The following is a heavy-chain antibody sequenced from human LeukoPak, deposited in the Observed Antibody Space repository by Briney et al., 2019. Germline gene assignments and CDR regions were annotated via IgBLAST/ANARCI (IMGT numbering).Heavy chain of an antibody. CDR1: GGSISSYY. CDR3: ARSYYDFWSGYYRAPFDY. D-gene: IGHD3-3*01. J-gene: IGHJ4*02. CDR2: IYYSGST. Sequence: PSETLSLTCTVSGGSISSYYWSWIRQPPGKGLEWIGYIYYSGSTNYNPSLKSRVTISVDTSKNQFSLKLSSVTAADTAVYYCARSYYDFWSGYYRAPFDYWGQGTLVTVSS. V-gene: IGHV4-59*12.